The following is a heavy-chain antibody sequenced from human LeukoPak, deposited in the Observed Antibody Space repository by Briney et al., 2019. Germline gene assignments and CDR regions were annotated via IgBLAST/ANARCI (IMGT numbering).Heavy chain of an antibody. CDR3: AKDLDDFWSGYYSAFDI. CDR2: ISGSGGST. D-gene: IGHD3-3*01. J-gene: IGHJ3*02. CDR1: GFTFSSYA. V-gene: IGHV3-23*01. Sequence: GGSLRLSCAASGFTFSSYAMSWVRQAPGKGLEWVSAISGSGGSTYYADSVKGRFTISRDNSKNTLYLQMNSLRAEDTAVYYCAKDLDDFWSGYYSAFDIWGQGTMVTVSS.